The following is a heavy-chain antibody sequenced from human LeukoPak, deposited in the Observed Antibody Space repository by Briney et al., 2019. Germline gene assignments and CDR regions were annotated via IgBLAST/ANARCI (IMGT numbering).Heavy chain of an antibody. Sequence: SETLSLTCSVSGGSIRSSNYYWGWIRQPPGKGLEWTGTIYYSGNTYYIPSLKSRVTISVDTSKNQFSLRLSSVTAADTAVYYCARHDFGSGSYSPNWFDPWGQGTLVTVSS. J-gene: IGHJ5*02. D-gene: IGHD3-10*01. CDR3: ARHDFGSGSYSPNWFDP. CDR1: GGSIRSSNYY. V-gene: IGHV4-39*01. CDR2: IYYSGNT.